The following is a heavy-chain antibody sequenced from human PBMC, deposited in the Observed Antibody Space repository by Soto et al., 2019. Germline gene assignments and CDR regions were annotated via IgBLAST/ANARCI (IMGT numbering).Heavy chain of an antibody. V-gene: IGHV3-21*01. J-gene: IGHJ2*01. D-gene: IGHD3-10*01. CDR2: ISSSSSYI. CDR3: ARGPRDDGYFDL. Sequence: GGSLRLSCAASGFTFSSYSMNWVRQAPGKGLEWVSSISSSSSYIYYADSVKGRFTISRDNAKNSLYLQMNSLRAEDTAVYYCARGPRDDGYFDLWGRGTLVTVSS. CDR1: GFTFSSYS.